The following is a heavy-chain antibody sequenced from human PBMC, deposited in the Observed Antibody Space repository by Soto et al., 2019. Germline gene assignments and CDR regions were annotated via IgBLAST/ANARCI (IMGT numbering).Heavy chain of an antibody. CDR1: GYSFTSFD. J-gene: IGHJ5*02. V-gene: IGHV1-8*01. D-gene: IGHD4-17*01. CDR2: MNPNSDHT. Sequence: QEQLVQSGAEVKKPGASVKVSCKASGYSFTSFDINWVRQVTGQGLEWMGWMNPNSDHTGYAQKFQGRVTMTRRTAISTACWELSSLKSEDSAVDYCARAPVYGDLGRWFDPWGQGTLVTVSS. CDR3: ARAPVYGDLGRWFDP.